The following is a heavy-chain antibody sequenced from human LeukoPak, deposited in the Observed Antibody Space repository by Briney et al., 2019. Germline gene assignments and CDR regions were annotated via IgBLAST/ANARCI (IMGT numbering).Heavy chain of an antibody. CDR3: ATPYDSIGYYDPAGY. Sequence: NPGGSLRLSCAASGFTFSSYSMNWVRQAPGKGLEWVSSISSSSSYIYYADSVKGRFTISRDNAKNSLYLQMNSLRAEDTAVYYCATPYDSIGYYDPAGYWGQGTLVTVSS. J-gene: IGHJ4*02. D-gene: IGHD3-22*01. V-gene: IGHV3-21*01. CDR1: GFTFSSYS. CDR2: ISSSSSYI.